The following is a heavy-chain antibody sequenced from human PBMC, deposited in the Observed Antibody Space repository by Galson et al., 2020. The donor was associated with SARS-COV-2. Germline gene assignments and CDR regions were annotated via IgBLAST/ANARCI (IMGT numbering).Heavy chain of an antibody. CDR2: ISYDGSNK. CDR1: GFTFSSYA. CDR3: ARGKGGSYRGPFDY. Sequence: QLGESLKISCAASGFTFSSYAMHWVRQAPGKGLEWVAVISYDGSNKYYADSVKGRFTISRDNSKNTLYLQMNSLRAEDTAVYYCARGKGGSYRGPFDYWGQGTLVTVAS. D-gene: IGHD1-26*01. J-gene: IGHJ4*02. V-gene: IGHV3-30*04.